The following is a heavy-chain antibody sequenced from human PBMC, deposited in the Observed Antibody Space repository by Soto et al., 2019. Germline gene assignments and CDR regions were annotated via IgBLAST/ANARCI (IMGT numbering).Heavy chain of an antibody. D-gene: IGHD6-19*01. V-gene: IGHV3-33*01. CDR2: ILNDGSNR. J-gene: IGHJ4*02. CDR3: ARRSSGWYFDY. Sequence: ESGGGVVQPGRSLRLSCAASGFTFSNYGMHWVRQAPGKGLEWVAVILNDGSNRYHADSVKGRFTISRDNSKNTLYLQINSLRAEDPAVYYCARRSSGWYFDYWGQGSLVTVSS. CDR1: GFTFSNYG.